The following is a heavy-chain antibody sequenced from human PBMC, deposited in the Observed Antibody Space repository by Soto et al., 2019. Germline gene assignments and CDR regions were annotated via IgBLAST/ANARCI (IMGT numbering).Heavy chain of an antibody. J-gene: IGHJ4*02. CDR3: ARGLGDFVYYFDY. Sequence: QVQVVESGGGVVQPGRSLRLSCTASGFTFSSYAMHWVRQAPGKGLEWVAVISYDGRNKYYADSVKGRFTISRDNSKNKLYLQMRSLRDKDTAVYYCARGLGDFVYYFDYWGQGTLVTVSS. V-gene: IGHV3-30*04. CDR2: ISYDGRNK. CDR1: GFTFSSYA. D-gene: IGHD2-21*02.